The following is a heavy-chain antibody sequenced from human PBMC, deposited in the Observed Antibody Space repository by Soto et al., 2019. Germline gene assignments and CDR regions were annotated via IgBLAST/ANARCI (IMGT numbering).Heavy chain of an antibody. D-gene: IGHD2-15*01. V-gene: IGHV1-3*01. Sequence: ASVKVSCKASGYTFTSYAMHWVRQAPGQRLEWMGWINAGNGNTKYSQKFQGRVTITRDTSASTAYMELSSLRSEDTAVYYCALLKGVVVAATSAFDIWGQGTMVTVSS. CDR1: GYTFTSYA. CDR3: ALLKGVVVAATSAFDI. J-gene: IGHJ3*02. CDR2: INAGNGNT.